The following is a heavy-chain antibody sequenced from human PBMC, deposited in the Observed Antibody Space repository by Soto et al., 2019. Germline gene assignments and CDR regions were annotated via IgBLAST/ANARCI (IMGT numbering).Heavy chain of an antibody. J-gene: IGHJ6*02. Sequence: QVQLVQSGAEVKKPGSSVKVSCKASGGTFSSFTISWVRQAPGQGLAWMGGIIPIYGTANYAQKVQGRGTITADASTRTAYMELSSLRSEDTAVYYCAKDRRADWESYYYYAMDVWGQGTTVTVSS. CDR3: AKDRRADWESYYYYAMDV. CDR2: IIPIYGTA. V-gene: IGHV1-69*01. CDR1: GGTFSSFT. D-gene: IGHD1-26*01.